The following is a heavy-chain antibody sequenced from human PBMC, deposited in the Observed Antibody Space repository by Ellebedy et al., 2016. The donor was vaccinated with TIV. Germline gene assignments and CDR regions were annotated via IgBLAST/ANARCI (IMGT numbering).Heavy chain of an antibody. Sequence: GESLKISCVASGFTFSSYSMNWVRQAPGKGLEWVSAISTSGGSTYYADSVKGRFTVSRDNPKNTLYLQMNSLRAEDTAVYYCVRGAGSYHFDYWGQGTLVTV. CDR3: VRGAGSYHFDY. V-gene: IGHV3-23*01. J-gene: IGHJ4*02. D-gene: IGHD1-26*01. CDR1: GFTFSSYS. CDR2: ISTSGGST.